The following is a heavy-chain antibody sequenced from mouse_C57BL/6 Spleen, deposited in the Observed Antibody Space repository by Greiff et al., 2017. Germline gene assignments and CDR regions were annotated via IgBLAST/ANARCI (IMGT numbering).Heavy chain of an antibody. CDR2: IDPETGGT. CDR1: GYTCTDYE. V-gene: IGHV1-15*01. Sequence: QVQLQPSGAELVRPGASVTLSCKASGYTCTDYEMHWVKQTPVHGLAWIGAIDPETGGTAYNQKFKGKAILTADKSSSTAYMELRSLTSEDSAVYYCTRITTVVARFDYWGQGTTLTVSS. J-gene: IGHJ2*01. CDR3: TRITTVVARFDY. D-gene: IGHD1-1*01.